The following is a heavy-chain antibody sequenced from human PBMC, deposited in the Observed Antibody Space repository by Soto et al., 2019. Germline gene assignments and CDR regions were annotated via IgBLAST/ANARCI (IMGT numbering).Heavy chain of an antibody. J-gene: IGHJ4*02. V-gene: IGHV3-7*01. D-gene: IGHD3-22*01. Sequence: EVQLVESGGGLVQPGGSLRLSCAASGFTFSSYWMTWVRQAPGKGLVWVANINQDGSEKYYVDSVKGRFTISRDNAKNPLYVQLTSLRVEDTAVYYCARDTSFDESSAYFDHWGQGILVTVSS. CDR2: INQDGSEK. CDR3: ARDTSFDESSAYFDH. CDR1: GFTFSSYW.